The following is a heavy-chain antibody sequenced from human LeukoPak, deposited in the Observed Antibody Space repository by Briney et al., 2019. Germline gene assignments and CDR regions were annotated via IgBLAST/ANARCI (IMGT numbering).Heavy chain of an antibody. D-gene: IGHD3-22*01. V-gene: IGHV3-11*04. Sequence: GGSLRLSCAASGFTFSDYYMTWIRQAPGKGPEWVSYISGSGSTIYYADSVKGRFTISRDNAKNSLYLQMNSLRAEDTAVYYCARDYGGYYDSSGYYPLDYWGQGTLVTVSS. CDR3: ARDYGGYYDSSGYYPLDY. J-gene: IGHJ4*02. CDR1: GFTFSDYY. CDR2: ISGSGSTI.